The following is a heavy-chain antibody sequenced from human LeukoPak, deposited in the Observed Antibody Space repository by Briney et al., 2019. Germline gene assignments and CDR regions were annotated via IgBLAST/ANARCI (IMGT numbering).Heavy chain of an antibody. CDR2: IVVGSGNT. CDR3: AAGLVPPRTTMVRGVPPRDY. Sequence: GTSVKVSCKASGFTFTSSAVQWVRQARGQRLEWIGWIVVGSGNTNYAQKFQERVTITRDMSTSTAYMELSSLRSEDTAVYYCAAGLVPPRTTMVRGVPPRDYWGQGTLVTVSS. D-gene: IGHD3-10*01. V-gene: IGHV1-58*01. J-gene: IGHJ4*02. CDR1: GFTFTSSA.